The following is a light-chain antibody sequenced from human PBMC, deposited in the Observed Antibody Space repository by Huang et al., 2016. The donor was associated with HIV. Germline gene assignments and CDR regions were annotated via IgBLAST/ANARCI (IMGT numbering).Light chain of an antibody. V-gene: IGKV3D-20*01. CDR3: QQYGSSSYT. CDR1: QRVSSRY. Sequence: EIVLTQSPASLSLSPGDRAMLSCGASQRVSSRYLAWFQQQPGLPPRLLIYDASVGAPGIPDRFSGGGSGTDFTLTISRLEPEDFAVYYCQQYGSSSYTFGQGTKLEIK. J-gene: IGKJ2*01. CDR2: DAS.